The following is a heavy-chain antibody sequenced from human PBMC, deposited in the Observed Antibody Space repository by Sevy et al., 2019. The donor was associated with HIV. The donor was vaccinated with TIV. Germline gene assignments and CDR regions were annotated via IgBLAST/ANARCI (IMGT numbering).Heavy chain of an antibody. D-gene: IGHD2-21*02. CDR1: GFTFSNAW. Sequence: GGSLRLSCAASGFTFSNAWMSWVRQAPGKGLEWVGRIKRKTDGGTTDYAAPVKGRFTISRDDSKNTLYLQMNSLKTEDTAVYYCTTESTSYCGGDCYGPYWGQGTLVTVSS. CDR3: TTESTSYCGGDCYGPY. V-gene: IGHV3-15*01. J-gene: IGHJ4*02. CDR2: IKRKTDGGTT.